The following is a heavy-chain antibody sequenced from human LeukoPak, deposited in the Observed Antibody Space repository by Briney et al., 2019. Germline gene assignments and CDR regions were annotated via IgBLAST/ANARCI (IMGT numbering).Heavy chain of an antibody. V-gene: IGHV4-38-2*01. CDR1: GYSISSGYY. J-gene: IGHJ4*02. CDR3: ARVGYSSSWYPDY. CDR2: IYHSGST. Sequence: SETLSLTCAVSGYSISSGYYWGWIRQPPGKGLEWTGSIYHSGSTYYNPSLKSRVTISVDTSKNQFSLKLSSVTAADTAVYYCARVGYSSSWYPDYWGQGTLVTVSS. D-gene: IGHD6-13*01.